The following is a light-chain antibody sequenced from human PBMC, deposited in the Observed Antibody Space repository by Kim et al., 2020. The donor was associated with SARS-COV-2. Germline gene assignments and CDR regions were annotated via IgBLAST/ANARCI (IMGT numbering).Light chain of an antibody. V-gene: IGKV3-15*01. CDR1: QSVTTN. J-gene: IGKJ1*01. CDR2: DAS. CDR3: QQYDYWWT. Sequence: EIVMTQSPTTLSVSPGERATLSCRASQSVTTNLAWYQQTPGQPPRLLIYDASTRATGVPARFSGSGSGTQFTLTISSLQSEDFALYYCQQYDYWWTFGQGTKVDIK.